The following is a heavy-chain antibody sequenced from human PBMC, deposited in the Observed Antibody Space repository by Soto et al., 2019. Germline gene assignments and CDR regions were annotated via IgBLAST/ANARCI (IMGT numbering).Heavy chain of an antibody. CDR2: IYYSGST. D-gene: IGHD7-27*01. V-gene: IGHV4-59*01. Sequence: SETLSLTCTVSXGSISSYYWSWIRQPPGKGLEWIGYIYYSGSTDYDPSLKSRVTISVDTSKNQFSLKLSSVTAADTAVYYCARRWGTYFDFWGQGTLVTVSS. J-gene: IGHJ4*02. CDR3: ARRWGTYFDF. CDR1: XGSISSYY.